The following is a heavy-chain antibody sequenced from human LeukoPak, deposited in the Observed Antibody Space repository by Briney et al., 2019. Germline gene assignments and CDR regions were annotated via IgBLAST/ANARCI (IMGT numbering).Heavy chain of an antibody. CDR3: ARDRVATINHLDY. CDR1: GYTFTSYG. Sequence: GASVKVSCKASGYTFTSYGISWVRQAPGQGLEWMGWINPNSGGTNYAQKFQGRVTMTRDTSISTAYMELSRLRSDDTAVYYCARDRVATINHLDYWGQGTLVTVSS. V-gene: IGHV1-2*02. D-gene: IGHD5-12*01. CDR2: INPNSGGT. J-gene: IGHJ4*02.